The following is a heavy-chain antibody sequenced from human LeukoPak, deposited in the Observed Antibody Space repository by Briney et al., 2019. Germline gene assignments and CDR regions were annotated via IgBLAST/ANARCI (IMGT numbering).Heavy chain of an antibody. D-gene: IGHD2/OR15-2a*01. J-gene: IGHJ3*02. CDR3: ASPNLRLLGRAFDI. Sequence: PSETLSLTCAVYSGSLSGYYWSWIRQPPEKGLEWIGEINHSGSTDYNPSLKSRVTISVDTSKNQFSLKLSSVTAADTAVYYCASPNLRLLGRAFDIWGQGTMVTVSS. CDR1: SGSLSGYY. V-gene: IGHV4-34*01. CDR2: INHSGST.